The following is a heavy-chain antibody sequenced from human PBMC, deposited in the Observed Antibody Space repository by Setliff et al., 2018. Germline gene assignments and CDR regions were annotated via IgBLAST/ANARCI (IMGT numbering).Heavy chain of an antibody. J-gene: IGHJ4*02. V-gene: IGHV1-2*02. CDR3: ARDSRTVTTTFDY. D-gene: IGHD4-17*01. Sequence: ASVKVSCKASGYTFSGYYLHWVRQAPGQGPEWMGWINPNAGGTNYAQKFQGRVTMTGDTSISTAYMELARLTSDDTAVYYCARDSRTVTTTFDYWGQGTLVTVSS. CDR1: GYTFSGYY. CDR2: INPNAGGT.